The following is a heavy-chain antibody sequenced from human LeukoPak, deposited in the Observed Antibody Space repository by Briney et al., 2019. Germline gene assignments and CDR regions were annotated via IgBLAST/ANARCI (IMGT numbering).Heavy chain of an antibody. Sequence: SVKVSCKASGHTFTGYYMHWVRQAPGQGLEWMGGIIPIFGTANYAQKFQGRVTITTDESTSTAYMELSSLRSEDTAMYYCAKVNGLMANYFDSWGQGTLVTVSS. CDR1: GHTFTGYY. CDR2: IIPIFGTA. CDR3: AKVNGLMANYFDS. D-gene: IGHD3-16*01. V-gene: IGHV1-69*05. J-gene: IGHJ4*02.